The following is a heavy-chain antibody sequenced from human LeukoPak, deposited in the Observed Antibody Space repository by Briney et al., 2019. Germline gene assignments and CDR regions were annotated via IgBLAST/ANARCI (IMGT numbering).Heavy chain of an antibody. J-gene: IGHJ4*02. CDR1: GNTFTDYY. D-gene: IGHD3-10*01. CDR2: INPSGGST. V-gene: IGHV1-46*01. CDR3: ARGYGSGSYYLLYYFDY. Sequence: ASVKVSCKASGNTFTDYYMLWVRQAPGQGLEWMGIINPSGGSTSYAQKFQGRVTMTRDTSTSTVYMELSSLRSGDTAVYYCARGYGSGSYYLLYYFDYWGQGTLVTVSS.